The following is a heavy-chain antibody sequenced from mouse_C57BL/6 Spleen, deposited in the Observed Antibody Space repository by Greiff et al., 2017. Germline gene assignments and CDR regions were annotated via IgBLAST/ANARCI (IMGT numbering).Heavy chain of an antibody. Sequence: QVQLQQSGAELARPGASVKLSCTASGYTFTSSGISWVKQRTGPGLEWIGVIYPRSGNSYYNEKFKGKATLTADKSSSTAYMELRSLTSEDSAVYFCARWYGSTSFDYWGQGTTLTVAS. CDR1: GYTFTSSG. J-gene: IGHJ2*01. CDR2: IYPRSGNS. V-gene: IGHV1-81*01. CDR3: ARWYGSTSFDY. D-gene: IGHD1-1*01.